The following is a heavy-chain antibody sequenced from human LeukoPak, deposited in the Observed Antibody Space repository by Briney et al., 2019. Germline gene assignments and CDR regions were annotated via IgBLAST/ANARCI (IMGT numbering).Heavy chain of an antibody. D-gene: IGHD3-10*01. V-gene: IGHV4-59*12. J-gene: IGHJ4*02. Sequence: SETLSLTCTVSGASISNDFWSWIRQPPGKGLEWIGYIHYSGTTNYNPSLESRVTMFSDTSKNQFSLKLRSVTAADTAVYYCARTSSGSYQFDYWGQGTLVTVSS. CDR1: GASISNDF. CDR3: ARTSSGSYQFDY. CDR2: IHYSGTT.